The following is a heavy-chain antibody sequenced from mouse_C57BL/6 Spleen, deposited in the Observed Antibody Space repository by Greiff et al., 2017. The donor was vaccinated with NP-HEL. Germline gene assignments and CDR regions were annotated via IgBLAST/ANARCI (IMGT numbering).Heavy chain of an antibody. CDR3: TGGGYYPAY. CDR1: GFTFSNYW. J-gene: IGHJ3*01. Sequence: EVQLQESGGGLVQPGGSMKLSCVASGFTFSNYWMNWVRQSPEKGLEWVAQIRLKSDNYATHYAESVKGRFTISRDDSKSSVYLQMNNLRAEDTGIYYCTGGGYYPAYWGQGTLVTVSA. V-gene: IGHV6-3*01. D-gene: IGHD2-3*01. CDR2: IRLKSDNYAT.